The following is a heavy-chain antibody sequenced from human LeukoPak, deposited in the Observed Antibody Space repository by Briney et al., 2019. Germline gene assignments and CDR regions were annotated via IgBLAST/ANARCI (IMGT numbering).Heavy chain of an antibody. J-gene: IGHJ4*02. CDR2: ISSSSSTI. Sequence: GGSLRLSCAASGFTFSSYSMNWVRQAPGKGLEWVSYISSSSSTIYYADSVKGRFTISRDNSKNTLYLQMNSLRGEDTAIYFCAKDQSPHCSGDRCYAVDCWGQGTLVTVSS. CDR3: AKDQSPHCSGDRCYAVDC. D-gene: IGHD2-15*01. V-gene: IGHV3-48*01. CDR1: GFTFSSYS.